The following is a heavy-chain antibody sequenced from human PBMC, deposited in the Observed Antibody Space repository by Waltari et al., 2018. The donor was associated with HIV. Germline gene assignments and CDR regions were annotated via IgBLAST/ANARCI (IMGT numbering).Heavy chain of an antibody. CDR1: GFTFSTSF. D-gene: IGHD1-26*01. J-gene: IGHJ4*02. V-gene: IGHV3-21*01. CDR2: ISSSSGYI. CDR3: ARSVGAIEFDY. Sequence: EVQLVESGGALVKPGGSLRLSCAASGFTFSTSFMNWVRQAPGKGLEWVSSISSSSGYIYYADSLKGRFTISRDNAKNSLYLQMNSLRAEDTAVYYCARSVGAIEFDYWGQGTLVTVSS.